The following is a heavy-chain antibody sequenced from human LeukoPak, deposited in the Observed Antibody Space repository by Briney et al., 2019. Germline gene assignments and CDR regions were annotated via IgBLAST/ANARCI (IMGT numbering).Heavy chain of an antibody. D-gene: IGHD1-26*01. J-gene: IGHJ3*02. CDR1: GGSISSSSYY. CDR3: ARDTHPSGSYSDAFDI. Sequence: SETLSLTCTVSGGSISSSSYYWGWIRQPPGKGLEWIGSIYYSGSTYYNPSLKSRVTISVDTSKNQFSLKLSSVTAADTAVYYCARDTHPSGSYSDAFDIWGQGTMVTVSS. V-gene: IGHV4-39*07. CDR2: IYYSGST.